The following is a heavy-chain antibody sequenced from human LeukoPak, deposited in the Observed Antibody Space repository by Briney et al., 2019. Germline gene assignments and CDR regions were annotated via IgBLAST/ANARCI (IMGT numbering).Heavy chain of an antibody. J-gene: IGHJ4*02. CDR1: GFTFSSYA. CDR2: ISKDADAT. D-gene: IGHD3-3*02. Sequence: GGSLRLSCAASGFTFSSYAISWVRQAPGKGLEWVSAISKDADATYYAGSVKGRFTISRDNSKNTLYLQLNSLRAEDTAVYYCAKSTPNSIFLDFWGQGTLVTVSS. V-gene: IGHV3-23*01. CDR3: AKSTPNSIFLDF.